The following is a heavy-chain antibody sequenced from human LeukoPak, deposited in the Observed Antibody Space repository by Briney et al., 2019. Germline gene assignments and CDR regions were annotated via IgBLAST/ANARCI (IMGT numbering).Heavy chain of an antibody. CDR1: GFTFGDYA. D-gene: IGHD4-17*01. CDR3: TRDSDYGDFGPTNDAFDI. CDR2: IRSKAYGGTT. V-gene: IGHV3-49*04. J-gene: IGHJ3*02. Sequence: GGSLRLSCTASGFTFGDYAMSWVRQAPGRRLEWVCFIRSKAYGGTTEYAASVKGRFTISRDGSKSIAYLQMNSLKTEDTAVYYCTRDSDYGDFGPTNDAFDIWGQGTMVTVSS.